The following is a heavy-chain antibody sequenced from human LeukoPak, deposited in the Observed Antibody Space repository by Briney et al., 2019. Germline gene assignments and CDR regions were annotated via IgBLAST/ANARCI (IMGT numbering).Heavy chain of an antibody. CDR2: INYNGGSR. V-gene: IGHV3-20*04. CDR3: ARSADSSGYFREITLYYFDY. CDR1: GFTFDDYG. J-gene: IGHJ4*02. D-gene: IGHD3-22*01. Sequence: GGSLRLSCAASGFTFDDYGMTWVRQAPGKGLEWVSGINYNGGSRNYEDSVKGRFTISRDNAKNSLYLQMNSLRAEDTAVYYCARSADSSGYFREITLYYFDYWGQGTLVTVSS.